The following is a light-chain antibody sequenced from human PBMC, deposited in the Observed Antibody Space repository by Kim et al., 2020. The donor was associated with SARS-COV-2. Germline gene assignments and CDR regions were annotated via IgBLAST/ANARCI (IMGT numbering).Light chain of an antibody. CDR1: SVGAYKY. V-gene: IGLV2-8*01. CDR2: EVT. CDR3: SSYTGSNSVI. J-gene: IGLJ2*01. Sequence: PGKVVTISCTGTSVGAYKYVSWYQQHPGKAPKVIIYEVTKRPSGVPDRFSGSKSGNTASLTVSGLQAEDEGDYHCSSYTGSNSVIFGGGTQLTVL.